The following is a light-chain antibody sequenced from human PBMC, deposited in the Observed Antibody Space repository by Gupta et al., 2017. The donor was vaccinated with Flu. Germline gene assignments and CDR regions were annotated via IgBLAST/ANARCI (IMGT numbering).Light chain of an antibody. J-gene: IGKJ3*01. Sequence: VTLGQPASISCRSSQSRVYSDGNTYLNWFQQRPGQSPRRLMYKGSNRDSGVPDRFSGSGSSTDFTLKISRVEAEDVGVYYCRQAKHWPLTFGHGTKVEIK. V-gene: IGKV2-30*01. CDR3: RQAKHWPLT. CDR1: QSRVYSDGNTY. CDR2: KGS.